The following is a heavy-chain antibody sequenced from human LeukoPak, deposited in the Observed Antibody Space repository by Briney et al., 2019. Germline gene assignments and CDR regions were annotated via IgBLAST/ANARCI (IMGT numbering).Heavy chain of an antibody. Sequence: SETLSLTCTVSGGSISSGSYYWSWIRQPAGKGLEWIGRIYTSGSTNYNPSLKSRVTISVDTSKNQFSLELSSVTAADTAVYYCARVRYGGNLGPAFDIWGQGTMVTVSS. V-gene: IGHV4-61*02. CDR1: GGSISSGSYY. CDR2: IYTSGST. J-gene: IGHJ3*02. D-gene: IGHD4-23*01. CDR3: ARVRYGGNLGPAFDI.